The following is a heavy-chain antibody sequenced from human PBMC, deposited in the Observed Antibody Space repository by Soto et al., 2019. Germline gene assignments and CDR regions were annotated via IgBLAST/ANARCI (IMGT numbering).Heavy chain of an antibody. J-gene: IGHJ3*02. CDR2: IWYDGSNK. V-gene: IGHV3-33*01. CDR1: GFTFSSYG. D-gene: IGHD3-10*01. Sequence: GGSLRLSCAASGFTFSSYGMHWVRQAPGKGLEWVAVIWYDGSNKYYADSVKGRFTISRDNSKNTLYLQMNSLGAEDTAVYYCARDRRGSGAFDIWGQGTMVTVSS. CDR3: ARDRRGSGAFDI.